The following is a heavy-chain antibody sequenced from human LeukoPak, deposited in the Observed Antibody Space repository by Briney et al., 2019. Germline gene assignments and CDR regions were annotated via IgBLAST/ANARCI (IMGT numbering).Heavy chain of an antibody. V-gene: IGHV4-34*01. Sequence: PSETLSLTCAVYGGSFSGYYWSWIRQPPGKGLEWIGGINHSGSTNYNPSLKSRVTISVDTSKNQFSLKLSSVTAADTAVYYCASDYSNYYFDYWGQGTLVTVSS. J-gene: IGHJ4*02. D-gene: IGHD4-11*01. CDR2: INHSGST. CDR3: ASDYSNYYFDY. CDR1: GGSFSGYY.